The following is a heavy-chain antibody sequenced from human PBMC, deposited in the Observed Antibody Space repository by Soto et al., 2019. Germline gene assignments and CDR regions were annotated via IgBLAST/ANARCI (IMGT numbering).Heavy chain of an antibody. V-gene: IGHV1-18*01. D-gene: IGHD3-10*01. CDR2: ISAYNGNT. J-gene: IGHJ4*02. CDR1: GYTFTSYG. CDR3: AREEPGTNMVRGLDY. Sequence: ASVKVSCKASGYTFTSYGISWVRQAPGQGLEWMGWISAYNGNTNYAQKLQGRVTMTTDTSTSTAYMELRSLRSDDTAVYYCAREEPGTNMVRGLDYWGQGTLVTVSS.